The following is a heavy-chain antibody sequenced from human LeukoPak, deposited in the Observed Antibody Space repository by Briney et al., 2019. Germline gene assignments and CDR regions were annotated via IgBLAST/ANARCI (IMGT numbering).Heavy chain of an antibody. CDR1: GYTFTSYY. CDR2: INPSGGST. V-gene: IGHV1-46*01. J-gene: IGHJ4*02. D-gene: IGHD6-13*01. Sequence: ASVKVSCKASGYTFTSYYMHWVRQAPGQGLEWMGIINPSGGSTSYAQKFQGRVTMTRDTSTSTVYMELSSLRSEDTAVYYCAREGPSYSSSSGFDYWGQGTLVTVSS. CDR3: AREGPSYSSSSGFDY.